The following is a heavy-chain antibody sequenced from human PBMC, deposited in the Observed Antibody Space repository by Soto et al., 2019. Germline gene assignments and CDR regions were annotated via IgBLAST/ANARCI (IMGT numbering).Heavy chain of an antibody. CDR2: FYHSGST. CDR3: ARGEYYGSGNYFDY. D-gene: IGHD3-10*01. J-gene: IGHJ4*02. CDR1: GHSISSGYY. V-gene: IGHV4-38-2*01. Sequence: PSETLSLTCAVSGHSISSGYYWGWIRQPPGKGLEWIGSFYHSGSTYYNPSLKSRVTISVDTSKNQFFLKLSSVTAADTAVYYCARGEYYGSGNYFDYWGQGTLVTVSS.